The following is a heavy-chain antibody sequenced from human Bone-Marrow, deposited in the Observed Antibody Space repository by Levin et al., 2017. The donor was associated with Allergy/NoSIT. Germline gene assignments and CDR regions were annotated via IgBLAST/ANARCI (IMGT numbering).Heavy chain of an antibody. CDR2: IWYDGSNK. CDR3: ASHTNLGELSSFDY. V-gene: IGHV3-33*01. J-gene: IGHJ4*02. D-gene: IGHD3-16*02. CDR1: GFTFSSYG. Sequence: GGSLRLSCAASGFTFSSYGMHWVRQAPGKGLEWVAVIWYDGSNKYYADSVKGRFTISRDNSKNTLYLQMNSLRAEDTAVYYCASHTNLGELSSFDYWGQGTLVTVSS.